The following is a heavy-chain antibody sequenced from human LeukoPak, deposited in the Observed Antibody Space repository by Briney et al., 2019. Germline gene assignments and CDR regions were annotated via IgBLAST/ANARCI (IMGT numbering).Heavy chain of an antibody. CDR1: GYTFTSYA. D-gene: IGHD3-10*01. Sequence: ASVKVSCKASGYTFTSYAMHWVRQAPGQRLEWMGWINAGNGNTKYSQEFQGRVTITRDTSASTAYMELSSLRSEDMAVYYCARGGLIWFGELTPLGGFDPRGQGTLVTVSS. CDR2: INAGNGNT. J-gene: IGHJ5*02. CDR3: ARGGLIWFGELTPLGGFDP. V-gene: IGHV1-3*03.